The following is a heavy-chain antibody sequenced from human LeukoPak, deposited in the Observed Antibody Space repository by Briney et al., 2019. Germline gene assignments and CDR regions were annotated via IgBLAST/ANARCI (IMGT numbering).Heavy chain of an antibody. Sequence: SGTLSLTCAVSGGSISSGDYYWSWIRQPPGKGLEWIGYIYYSGSTYYNPSLKSRVTISVDTSKNQFSLKLSSVTAADTAVYYCARANRPYYYDSSGYLLGAFDIWGQGTMVTVSS. CDR2: IYYSGST. CDR1: GGSISSGDYY. D-gene: IGHD3-22*01. V-gene: IGHV4-30-4*01. CDR3: ARANRPYYYDSSGYLLGAFDI. J-gene: IGHJ3*02.